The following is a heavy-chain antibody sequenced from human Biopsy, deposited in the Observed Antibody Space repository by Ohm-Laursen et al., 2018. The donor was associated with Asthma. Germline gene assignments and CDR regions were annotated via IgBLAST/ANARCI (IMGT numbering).Heavy chain of an antibody. CDR3: AKITADRQKANNWFDP. D-gene: IGHD3-10*01. J-gene: IGHJ5*02. V-gene: IGHV3-30*18. CDR1: GFTFRTYA. Sequence: SLRLSCTASGFTFRTYAMHWVRQAPGKGLERVAVMSYDDSRTRYADSVKARFTISRDNSKNILYLQMISLRDEDTAVYYCAKITADRQKANNWFDPWGQGTLVTVSS. CDR2: MSYDDSRT.